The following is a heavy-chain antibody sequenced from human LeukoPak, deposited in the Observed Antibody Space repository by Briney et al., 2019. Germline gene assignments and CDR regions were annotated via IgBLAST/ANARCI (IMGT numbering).Heavy chain of an antibody. J-gene: IGHJ5*02. CDR2: ISWNSGSI. Sequence: PGGSLRLSCAASGFTFYDYAMHWVRQAPGKGLEWVSGISWNSGSIGYAGSVKGRFTISRDNAKNSLYLQMNSLRAEDTALYYCAKGGYSSGWTGWFDPWGQGTLVTVSS. D-gene: IGHD6-19*01. V-gene: IGHV3-9*01. CDR1: GFTFYDYA. CDR3: AKGGYSSGWTGWFDP.